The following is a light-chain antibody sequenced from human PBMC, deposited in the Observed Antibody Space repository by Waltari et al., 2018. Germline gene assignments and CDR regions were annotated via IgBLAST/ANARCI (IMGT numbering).Light chain of an antibody. J-gene: IGKJ1*01. CDR2: GAS. CDR1: RTISSN. V-gene: IGKV3-15*01. Sequence: ETVMTQSPATLSVSPGERATLSCRTSRTISSNLAWYQQNPGQAPRLLLYGASIRATGVPTRFSSSGSVTQFTHTIHSLQSEDFAVYYCQQYNNWPPWTFGQGTKVEIK. CDR3: QQYNNWPPWT.